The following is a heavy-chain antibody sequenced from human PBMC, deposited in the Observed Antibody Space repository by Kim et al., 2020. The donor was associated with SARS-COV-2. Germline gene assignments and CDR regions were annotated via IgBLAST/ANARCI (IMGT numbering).Heavy chain of an antibody. CDR2: IDPSDSYT. J-gene: IGHJ4*02. CDR1: GYSFTSYW. CDR3: ARHGDYYGSGSYNPYHAVDVGGASADY. D-gene: IGHD3-10*01. V-gene: IGHV5-10-1*01. Sequence: GESLKISCKGSGYSFTSYWISWVRQMPGKGLEWMGRIDPSDSYTNYSPSFQGHVTISADKSISTAYLQWSSLKASDTAMYYCARHGDYYGSGSYNPYHAVDVGGASADYWGQGTLVTVSS.